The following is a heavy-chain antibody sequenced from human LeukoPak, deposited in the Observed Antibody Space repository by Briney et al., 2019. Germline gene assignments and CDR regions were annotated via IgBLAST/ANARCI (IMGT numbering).Heavy chain of an antibody. CDR2: ISWSRCSI. J-gene: IGHJ4*02. CDR1: GFTFDDYA. D-gene: IGHD4-17*01. Sequence: SLSLSCAASGFTFDDYAMHWVRQAPGKGLEWVSGISWSRCSIGYADSVKGRFTISRDNAKNSLYLQMNSLRAEDTALYYCAKDKSPGGYGDYGGFFDYWGQGTLVTVSS. V-gene: IGHV3-9*01. CDR3: AKDKSPGGYGDYGGFFDY.